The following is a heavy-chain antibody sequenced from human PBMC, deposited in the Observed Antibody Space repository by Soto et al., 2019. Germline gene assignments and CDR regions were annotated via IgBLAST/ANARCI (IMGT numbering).Heavy chain of an antibody. D-gene: IGHD6-6*01. CDR3: ARTPKYSSSSDY. J-gene: IGHJ4*02. CDR2: IYYSGST. V-gene: IGHV4-31*03. CDR1: GGSISSGGYY. Sequence: QVQLQESGPGLVKPSQTLSLTCTVSGGSISSGGYYWSWIRQHPGKGLEWIGYIYYSGSTYYNPSLKSRXXIXVXXSKNQFSQKLSSVTAADTAVYYCARTPKYSSSSDYWGQGTLVTVSS.